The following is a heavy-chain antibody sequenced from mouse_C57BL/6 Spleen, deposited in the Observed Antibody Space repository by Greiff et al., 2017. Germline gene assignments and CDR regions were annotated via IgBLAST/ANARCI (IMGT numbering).Heavy chain of an antibody. CDR3: ARSPLGGDLFDY. CDR2: IDPSDSET. D-gene: IGHD4-1*01. V-gene: IGHV1-52*01. CDR1: GYTFTSYW. J-gene: IGHJ2*01. Sequence: QVQLQQPGAELVRPGSSVKLSCKASGYTFTSYWMHWVKQRPIQGLEWIGNIDPSDSETHYNQKFKDKATLTVDKSSSTAYMQLSSLTSEDSAVYYCARSPLGGDLFDYWGQGTTLTVSS.